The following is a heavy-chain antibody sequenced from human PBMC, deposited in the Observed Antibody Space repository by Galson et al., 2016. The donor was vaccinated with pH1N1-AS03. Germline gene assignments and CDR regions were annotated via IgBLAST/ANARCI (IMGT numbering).Heavy chain of an antibody. CDR3: VKDGTFGSTVEH. CDR1: GFIFSNFG. V-gene: IGHV3-21*01. D-gene: IGHD2-2*01. J-gene: IGHJ1*01. CDR2: IDSSGSHI. Sequence: SLRLSCAASGFIFSNFGMNWVRQAPGKGPEWVSSIDSSGSHIYYAHSLKGRFTISRDNAKNSLFLQMNSLRADEDTAVYYCVKDGTFGSTVEHWGQGILVTVSS.